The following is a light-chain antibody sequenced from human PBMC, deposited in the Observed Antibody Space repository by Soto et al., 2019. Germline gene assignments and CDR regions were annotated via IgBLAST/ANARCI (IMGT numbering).Light chain of an antibody. J-gene: IGKJ2*01. CDR3: QQYKSPSYT. CDR2: KAS. CDR1: QSVSTW. Sequence: DVQMTQSPSTLSASVGDRVTITCRASQSVSTWLAWYQQKPGKAPKLLIYKASSLESGVPSRFSGSGSGTDFTLTISSLQPDDSATYFCQQYKSPSYTFGQGTKLEIK. V-gene: IGKV1-5*03.